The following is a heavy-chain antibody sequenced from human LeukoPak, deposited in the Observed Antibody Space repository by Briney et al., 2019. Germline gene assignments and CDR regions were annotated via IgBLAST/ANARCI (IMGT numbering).Heavy chain of an antibody. V-gene: IGHV3-30*18. CDR1: GFTFSSYG. D-gene: IGHD2-2*01. CDR3: AKAYCSSTSCRGDY. CDR2: ISYDGSNK. J-gene: IGHJ4*02. Sequence: GGSLRLSCAASGFTFSSYGMHWVRQAPGKGLEWVAVISYDGSNKYYADSVKGRFTISRDNSKNTLYLQMNSLRAEDTAVYYCAKAYCSSTSCRGDYWGQGTLVTVSS.